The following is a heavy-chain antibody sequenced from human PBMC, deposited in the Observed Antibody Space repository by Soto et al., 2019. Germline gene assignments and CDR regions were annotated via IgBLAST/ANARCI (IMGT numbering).Heavy chain of an antibody. CDR1: GGTFSSYA. CDR3: ARSLFLPCSGGSCYSGYYYYGMDG. J-gene: IGHJ6*02. D-gene: IGHD2-15*01. Sequence: SVKVSCKASGGTFSSYAISWVRQAPGQGLEWMGGIIPIFGTANYAQKFQGRVTITADESTSTAYMELSSLRSEDTAVYYCARSLFLPCSGGSCYSGYYYYGMDGWG. CDR2: IIPIFGTA. V-gene: IGHV1-69*13.